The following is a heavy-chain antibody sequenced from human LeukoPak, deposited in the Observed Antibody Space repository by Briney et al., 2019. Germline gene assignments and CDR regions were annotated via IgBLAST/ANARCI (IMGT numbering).Heavy chain of an antibody. CDR2: ISAYNGDS. CDR3: ARDHSSSGQLFDY. V-gene: IGHV1-18*01. D-gene: IGHD6-13*01. CDR1: GYTFTNFG. J-gene: IGHJ4*02. Sequence: ASVKVSCKTSGYTFTNFGISWVRQAPGQGLEWMGWISAYNGDSNYVQNLQGRLTMTIDTSTNTAYIELTSLRSDDPAVYYCARDHSSSGQLFDYWGQGTPVTVSS.